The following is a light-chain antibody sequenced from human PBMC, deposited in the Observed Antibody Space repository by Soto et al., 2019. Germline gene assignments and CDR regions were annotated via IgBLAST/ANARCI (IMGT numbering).Light chain of an antibody. CDR3: SSYTSSSTYV. CDR1: SSDVGGYTY. CDR2: EVS. J-gene: IGLJ1*01. Sequence: QSVLTQPASVSGSPGQSINISCTGTSSDVGGYTYVSWYQHHPGKAPKLMIYEVSNRPSGVSNRFSGSKSGNTASLTISGLQAEDEADYYCSSYTSSSTYVFGTGTKVTVL. V-gene: IGLV2-14*01.